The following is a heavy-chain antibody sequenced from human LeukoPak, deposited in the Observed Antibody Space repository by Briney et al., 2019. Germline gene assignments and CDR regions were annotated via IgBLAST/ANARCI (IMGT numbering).Heavy chain of an antibody. D-gene: IGHD5-12*01. J-gene: IGHJ3*02. Sequence: GGSLRLSCAASGFTVSSNYMSWVRQAPGKGLEWVSVIYSGGSTYYADSVKGRFTISRDNSKNTLYLQMNSLRAEDTAVYYCARQNVDSGDAFDIWGRGTMVTVSS. V-gene: IGHV3-66*04. CDR3: ARQNVDSGDAFDI. CDR2: IYSGGST. CDR1: GFTVSSNY.